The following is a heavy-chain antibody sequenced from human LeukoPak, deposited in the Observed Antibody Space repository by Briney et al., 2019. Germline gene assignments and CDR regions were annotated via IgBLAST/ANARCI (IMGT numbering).Heavy chain of an antibody. J-gene: IGHJ4*02. Sequence: PGRSLRLSCAASGFTFSSYGMHWVRQAPGKGLEWVAVIWYDGSNKYYADSVKGRFTISRDNSKNTLYLQMNSLRAEDTAVYYCARDYYDSGGYHPFDYWGQGTLVTVPS. V-gene: IGHV3-33*01. CDR2: IWYDGSNK. CDR3: ARDYYDSGGYHPFDY. D-gene: IGHD3-22*01. CDR1: GFTFSSYG.